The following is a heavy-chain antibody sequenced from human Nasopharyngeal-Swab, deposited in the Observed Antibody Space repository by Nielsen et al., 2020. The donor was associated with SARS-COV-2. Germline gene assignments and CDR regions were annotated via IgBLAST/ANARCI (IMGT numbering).Heavy chain of an antibody. CDR2: IIPIFGTA. Sequence: SVKVSCKASGGTFSSYAISWARQAPGQGLEWMGGIIPIFGTANYAQKFQGRVTITADESTSTAYMELSSLRSEDTAVYYCAVGATGYYCMDVWGKGTTVTVSS. D-gene: IGHD1-26*01. CDR3: AVGATGYYCMDV. V-gene: IGHV1-69*13. J-gene: IGHJ6*03. CDR1: GGTFSSYA.